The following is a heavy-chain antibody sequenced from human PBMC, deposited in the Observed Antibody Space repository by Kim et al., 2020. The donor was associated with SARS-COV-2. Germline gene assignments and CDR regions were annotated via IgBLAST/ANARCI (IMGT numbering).Heavy chain of an antibody. D-gene: IGHD3-10*01. CDR3: ARLGGASYMGCYWFDY. CDR2: SNYIGGT. CDR1: GGSLSGSY. J-gene: IGHJ5*01. Sequence: SETLSLTCAVPGGSLSGSYWSWIRQPPGKGLEWIGDSNYIGGTNYNPSLKSRVTISVDTSKNQFSLRLSTVTAADTAVYYWARLGGASYMGCYWFDYWC. V-gene: IGHV4-34*01.